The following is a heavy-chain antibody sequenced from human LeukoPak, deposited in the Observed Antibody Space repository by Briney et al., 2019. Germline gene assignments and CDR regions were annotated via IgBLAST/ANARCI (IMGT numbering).Heavy chain of an antibody. CDR1: GFTFSSYA. Sequence: AGGSLRLSCAASGFTFSSYAMNWVRQAPGKGLEYVSAISSNGGSTYYANSVKGRFTISRDNSKNTLYLQMGSLRAEDMAVYYCARASHPGYQLPNKPDYWGQGTLVTVSS. V-gene: IGHV3-64*01. CDR2: ISSNGGST. D-gene: IGHD2-2*01. J-gene: IGHJ4*02. CDR3: ARASHPGYQLPNKPDY.